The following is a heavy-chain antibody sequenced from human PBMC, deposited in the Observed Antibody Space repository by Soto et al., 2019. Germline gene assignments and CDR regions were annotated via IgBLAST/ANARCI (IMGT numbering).Heavy chain of an antibody. CDR1: GGSISTSRSY. J-gene: IGHJ5*02. Sequence: PSETLSLTCIVSGGSISTSRSYWAWIRQPPGKGLEWLANIFYSGSTFYNPSLASRVSVSVDTSKNEFSLKLRSVTAADTAVYYCARQPKTGDTDLGFDPWGQGTLVTVSS. D-gene: IGHD2-21*01. V-gene: IGHV4-39*01. CDR3: ARQPKTGDTDLGFDP. CDR2: IFYSGST.